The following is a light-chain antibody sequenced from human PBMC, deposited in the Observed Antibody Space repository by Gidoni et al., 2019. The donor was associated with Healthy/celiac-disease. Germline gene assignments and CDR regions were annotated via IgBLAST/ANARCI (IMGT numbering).Light chain of an antibody. Sequence: DIVMPQSPYSLAVSLGERATINCKSSQSVLYSSNNKNYLAWYQQKPGQPPKLLIYWASTRESGVPDRFSGSGSGTDFTLTISSLQAEDVAVYYCQQYYSTPLTFXGXTKVEIK. CDR1: QSVLYSSNNKNY. J-gene: IGKJ4*01. V-gene: IGKV4-1*01. CDR3: QQYYSTPLT. CDR2: WAS.